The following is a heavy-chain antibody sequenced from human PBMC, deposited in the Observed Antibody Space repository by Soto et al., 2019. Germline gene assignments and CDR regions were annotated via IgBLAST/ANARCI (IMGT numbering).Heavy chain of an antibody. J-gene: IGHJ6*02. V-gene: IGHV4-30-2*01. D-gene: IGHD1-7*01. CDR1: GGSISSGGYS. CDR2: IYHSGST. Sequence: SETLSLTCAVSGGSISSGGYSWSWIRQPPGKGLEWIGYIYHSGSTYYNPSLKSRVTISVDRSKNQFSLKLSSVTAADTAVYYCATWGFKALNAGNFYYYYYGMDVWGQGTTVTVSS. CDR3: ATWGFKALNAGNFYYYYYGMDV.